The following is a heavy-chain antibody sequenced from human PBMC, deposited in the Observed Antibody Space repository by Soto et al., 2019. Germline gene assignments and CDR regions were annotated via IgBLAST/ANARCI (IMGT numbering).Heavy chain of an antibody. CDR1: GGSISSSSYY. CDR2: IYYSGST. J-gene: IGHJ5*02. Sequence: SETLSLTCTVSGGSISSSSYYWAWIRQPPGKGLEWIGSIYYSGSTYYNPSLKSRVTISVDTSKNQFSLKLSSVTAADTAVYYCARHVLRFLEWLLAFDPWGQGTLVTVSS. V-gene: IGHV4-39*01. CDR3: ARHVLRFLEWLLAFDP. D-gene: IGHD3-3*01.